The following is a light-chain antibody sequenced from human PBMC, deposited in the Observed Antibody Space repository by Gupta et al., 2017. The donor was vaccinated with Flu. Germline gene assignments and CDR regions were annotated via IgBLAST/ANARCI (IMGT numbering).Light chain of an antibody. V-gene: IGLV2-11*01. Sequence: SSDVGGYKYVSWYQQHPGKAPKLMIYDVTKRPSGVPDRFSGSKSGNTASLTISGLQADDEAEYYCCSYAGSNTGVFGGGTKLTVL. CDR3: CSYAGSNTGV. CDR2: DVT. J-gene: IGLJ3*02. CDR1: SSDVGGYKY.